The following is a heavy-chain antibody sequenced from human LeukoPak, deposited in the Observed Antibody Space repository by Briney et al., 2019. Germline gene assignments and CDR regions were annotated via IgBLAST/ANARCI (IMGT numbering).Heavy chain of an antibody. CDR1: GGSFSGYY. J-gene: IGHJ5*02. Sequence: KPSETLSLXCAVYGGSFSGYYWSWIRQPPGKGLEWIGEINHSGSTNYNPSLKSRVTISVDTSKNQFSLKLSSVTAADTAVYYCARSHSRYYDFWSGTKGNWFDPWGQGTLVTVSS. CDR2: INHSGST. V-gene: IGHV4-34*01. CDR3: ARSHSRYYDFWSGTKGNWFDP. D-gene: IGHD3-3*01.